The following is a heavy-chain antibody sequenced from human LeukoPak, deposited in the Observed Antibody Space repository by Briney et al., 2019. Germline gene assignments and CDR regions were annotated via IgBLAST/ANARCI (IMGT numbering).Heavy chain of an antibody. J-gene: IGHJ4*02. CDR1: GYSISSGYY. Sequence: SETLSLTCTVSGYSISSGYYWGWIRQPPGKGLEWIGSIYHSGSTYYNPSLKSRVTISVDTSKNQFSLKLSSVTAADTAVYYCARAKGYFDYWGQGTLVTVSS. CDR2: IYHSGST. CDR3: ARAKGYFDY. V-gene: IGHV4-38-2*02.